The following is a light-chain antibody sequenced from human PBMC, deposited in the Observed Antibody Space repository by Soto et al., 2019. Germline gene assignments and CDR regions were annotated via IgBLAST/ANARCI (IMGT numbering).Light chain of an antibody. Sequence: EIVLTQTPGTLSLSPGERATLSCRASQSISSNYLAWYQLKPGQAPRLLIYGASYRATAIPDRFSGSGSGTGFALTISRLEPEDFAVYYCQQYGSPPLTFGQGTKVEFK. J-gene: IGKJ1*01. CDR3: QQYGSPPLT. V-gene: IGKV3-20*01. CDR2: GAS. CDR1: QSISSNY.